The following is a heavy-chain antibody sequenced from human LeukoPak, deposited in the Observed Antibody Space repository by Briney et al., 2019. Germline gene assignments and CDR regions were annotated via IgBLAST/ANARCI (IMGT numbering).Heavy chain of an antibody. V-gene: IGHV3-30-3*01. Sequence: GGSLRLSCAASGFTFRNYVIHWVRQAPGKRLEWVAVTSSDLNVKLYADSVKGRFTISRDNSRSTLYLQMNSLRPEDTAIYYCAREGYYGSGSPPSLYFDYWGQGTLVTVSS. D-gene: IGHD3-10*01. CDR3: AREGYYGSGSPPSLYFDY. CDR1: GFTFRNYV. CDR2: TSSDLNVK. J-gene: IGHJ4*02.